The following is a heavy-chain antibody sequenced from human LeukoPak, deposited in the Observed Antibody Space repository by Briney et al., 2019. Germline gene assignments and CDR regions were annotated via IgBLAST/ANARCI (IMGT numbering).Heavy chain of an antibody. D-gene: IGHD1-26*01. CDR2: ISHDGRTQ. J-gene: IGHJ4*02. CDR1: GFIFDSYG. CDR3: AKDSVHHRHGVGGMGGAFDY. V-gene: IGHV3-30*18. Sequence: PGGSLRLSCAASGFIFDSYGMHWVRQAPGKGLEWVAVISHDGRTQYYADSVKGRFTISRDNSKNILYLQMNSLRVEGTAVFYCAKDSVHHRHGVGGMGGAFDYWGRGALVTVSS.